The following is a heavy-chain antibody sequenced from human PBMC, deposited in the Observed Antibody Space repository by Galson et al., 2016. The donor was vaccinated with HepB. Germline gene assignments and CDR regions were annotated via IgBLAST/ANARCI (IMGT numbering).Heavy chain of an antibody. CDR1: GYTFTSYG. Sequence: SVKVSCKASGYTFTSYGISWVRQAPGQGLEWMGWISTYDGDTNYAQNLQGRVTMTTDTSTTTAYMELRSLRSDDTAMYYCARDWYCSAGSCYDAFDIWGQGTMVTV. V-gene: IGHV1-18*01. CDR2: ISTYDGDT. J-gene: IGHJ3*02. CDR3: ARDWYCSAGSCYDAFDI. D-gene: IGHD2-15*01.